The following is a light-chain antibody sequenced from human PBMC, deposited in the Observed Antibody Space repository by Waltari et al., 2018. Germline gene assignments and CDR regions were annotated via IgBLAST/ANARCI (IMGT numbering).Light chain of an antibody. CDR3: QHYVRLPAT. J-gene: IGKJ1*01. CDR1: QGVSST. CDR2: AAS. V-gene: IGKV3-20*01. Sequence: EIVLTQSPGTLSLAPGERAPLSCRASQGVSSTLAWYQQKPGQAPSLLIYAASTRATGIPDRFSGSGSGTDFSLTISRLEPEDFAVYYCQHYVRLPATFGQGTKVEIK.